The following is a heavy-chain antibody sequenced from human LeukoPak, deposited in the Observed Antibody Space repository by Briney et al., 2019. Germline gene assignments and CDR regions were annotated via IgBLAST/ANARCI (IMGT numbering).Heavy chain of an antibody. CDR1: GYTFTSYY. CDR3: ATDARLGAGGIIWY. CDR2: INTNSGKP. V-gene: IGHV7-4-1*02. D-gene: IGHD6-13*01. J-gene: IGHJ4*02. Sequence: ASVKVSCKASGYTFTSYYMHWVRQAPGQGLEWMGWINTNSGKPTYAQGFTGRFVFSLDTSVSTAYPQSSSLKAEDTAVYYCATDARLGAGGIIWYWGQGTLVTVSS.